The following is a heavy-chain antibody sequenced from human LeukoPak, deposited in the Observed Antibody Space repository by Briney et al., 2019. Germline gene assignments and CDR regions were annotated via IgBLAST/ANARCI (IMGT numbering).Heavy chain of an antibody. CDR3: ARDLYNSTSR. V-gene: IGHV3-7*03. D-gene: IGHD6-13*01. Sequence: GGSLRLSCAASGFTFSSSWMTWVRQAPGKGLEWVANIKQDGGEKYYVDSVKGRFTISRDNAKNSLYLQMNSLRADDTAVYYCARDLYNSTSRWGQGTLVTVSS. CDR2: IKQDGGEK. CDR1: GFTFSSSW. J-gene: IGHJ4*02.